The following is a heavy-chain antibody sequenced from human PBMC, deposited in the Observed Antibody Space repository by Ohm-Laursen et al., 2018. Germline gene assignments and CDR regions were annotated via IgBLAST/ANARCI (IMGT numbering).Heavy chain of an antibody. CDR2: IYYSGST. Sequence: SDTLSLTCTVSGVSISSYYWSWIRQPPGKGLEWIGYIYYSGSTNYNPSLKSRVTISVDTSKNQFSLKLSSVTAADTAVYYCARVSRRDGYNPLDYWGQGTLVTVSS. V-gene: IGHV4-59*07. CDR1: GVSISSYY. D-gene: IGHD5-24*01. CDR3: ARVSRRDGYNPLDY. J-gene: IGHJ4*02.